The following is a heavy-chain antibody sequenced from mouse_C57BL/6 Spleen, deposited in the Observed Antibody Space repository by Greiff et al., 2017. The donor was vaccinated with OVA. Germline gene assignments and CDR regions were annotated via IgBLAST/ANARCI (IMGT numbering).Heavy chain of an antibody. Sequence: VQLKESGPGLVKPSQSLSLTCSVTGYSITSGYYWNWIRQFPGNKLEWMGYISYDGSNNYNPSLKNRISITRDTTKNQFFLKLNSVTTEDTATYYCARDGITTVVATGYFDYWGQGTTLTVSS. CDR1: GYSITSGYY. CDR2: ISYDGSN. D-gene: IGHD1-1*01. V-gene: IGHV3-6*01. J-gene: IGHJ2*01. CDR3: ARDGITTVVATGYFDY.